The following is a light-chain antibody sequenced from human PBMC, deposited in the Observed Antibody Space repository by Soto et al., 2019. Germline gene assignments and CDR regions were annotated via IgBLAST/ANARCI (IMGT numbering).Light chain of an antibody. CDR1: QSILTW. CDR3: QQYKSYSPIT. J-gene: IGKJ5*01. V-gene: IGKV1-5*02. Sequence: DIQMTQSPSPLPASVGDRVPIMFRASQSILTWLAWYQHKPGKGPKLLIYDASNLQSGVPSRFSGSVSGTEFTLTISSLQPDDFATYYCQQYKSYSPITFGQGTRLAI. CDR2: DAS.